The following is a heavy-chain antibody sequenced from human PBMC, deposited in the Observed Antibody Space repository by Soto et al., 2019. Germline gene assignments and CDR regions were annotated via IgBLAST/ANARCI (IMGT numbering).Heavy chain of an antibody. CDR3: ARGGQVRGGLDV. Sequence: EVQLVESGGGLIQPGGSLRLSCAASGFTVISHYMSWVRQAPGKGLEWVSFIYSGGSTYYADSVKGRFTISRDNSKNTLYLQMNRLRAEDTAVYYCARGGQVRGGLDVWGQGTTVTVSS. CDR1: GFTVISHY. J-gene: IGHJ6*02. V-gene: IGHV3-53*01. D-gene: IGHD2-15*01. CDR2: IYSGGST.